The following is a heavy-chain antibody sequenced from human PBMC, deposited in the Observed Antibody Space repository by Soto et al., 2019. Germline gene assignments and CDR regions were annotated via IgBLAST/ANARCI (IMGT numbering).Heavy chain of an antibody. CDR3: ARLSGSYTRGLDY. CDR1: GFTFSDHY. Sequence: EVQLVESGGGLVQPGGSLRLSCAASGFTFSDHYMDWVRQAPGKGLEWVGRSRNKANSYSTEYAASVKGRFTISRDESKNSLYLQTNSLKTEDTAVYYCARLSGSYTRGLDYWGQGTLVTVSS. J-gene: IGHJ4*02. D-gene: IGHD1-26*01. CDR2: SRNKANSYST. V-gene: IGHV3-72*01.